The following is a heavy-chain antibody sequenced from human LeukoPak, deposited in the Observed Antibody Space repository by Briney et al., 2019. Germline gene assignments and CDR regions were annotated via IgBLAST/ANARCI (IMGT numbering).Heavy chain of an antibody. CDR1: GGSFSGYY. V-gene: IGHV4-34*01. CDR2: IYHGGST. D-gene: IGHD1-26*01. Sequence: SETLSLTCALYGGSFSGYYWSWIRQPPGKGLEWIAEIYHGGSTDYHPSLESRVTISLDTSNNQFSLKLSSVTAADTAVYYCARDTIVGAGNYFDYWGQGTLVTVSS. CDR3: ARDTIVGAGNYFDY. J-gene: IGHJ4*02.